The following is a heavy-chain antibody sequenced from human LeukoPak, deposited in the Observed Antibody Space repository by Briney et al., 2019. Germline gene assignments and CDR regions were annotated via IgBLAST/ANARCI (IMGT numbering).Heavy chain of an antibody. J-gene: IGHJ5*01. V-gene: IGHV1-69*05. CDR2: IIPVFGSA. CDR3: AREADTAMVTGWFDS. D-gene: IGHD5-18*01. Sequence: ASVKVSCKASGCTFSSYVISWVRQAPGQGLEWMGGIIPVFGSAHYEQKFQGRVTITTDESTSTVYMELSSLRSEDTAVYYCAREADTAMVTGWFDSWGQGALVTVSS. CDR1: GCTFSSYV.